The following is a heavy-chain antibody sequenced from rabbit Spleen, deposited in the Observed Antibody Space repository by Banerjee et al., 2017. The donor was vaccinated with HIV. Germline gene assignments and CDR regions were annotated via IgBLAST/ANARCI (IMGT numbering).Heavy chain of an antibody. CDR2: INIVTGKS. V-gene: IGHV1S45*01. J-gene: IGHJ4*01. CDR1: GVSFSDKDV. D-gene: IGHD1-1*01. Sequence: EQLEESGGGLVKPEGSLTLTCKASGVSFSDKDVMCWVRQAPGKGLEWIACINIVTGKSVYASWAKGRFIMSRTSSTTVTLQMTSLTAADTATYFCARGVSGAAGGDAYNLWGPGTLVTVS. CDR3: ARGVSGAAGGDAYNL.